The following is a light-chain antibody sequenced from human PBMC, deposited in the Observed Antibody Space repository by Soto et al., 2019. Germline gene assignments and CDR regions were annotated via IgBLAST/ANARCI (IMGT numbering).Light chain of an antibody. V-gene: IGKV3-20*01. CDR2: GAS. Sequence: EIVLTQSPGTLSLSPGERATLSCRASQSVSSSYLAWYQQKPGQAPRRLIYGASSRATGIPDRFSGSGSGTDFTRTISRLEPEDFAVYYCQQYGSSSFTFGPGTKVDIK. J-gene: IGKJ3*01. CDR3: QQYGSSSFT. CDR1: QSVSSSY.